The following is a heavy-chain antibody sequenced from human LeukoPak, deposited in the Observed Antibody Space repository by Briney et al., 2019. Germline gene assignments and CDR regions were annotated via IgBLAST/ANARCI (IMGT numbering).Heavy chain of an antibody. V-gene: IGHV4-30-2*05. CDR2: INHSGST. CDR3: ASEVRGVTI. D-gene: IGHD3-10*01. J-gene: IGHJ4*02. CDR1: GGSISSGGYS. Sequence: SQTLSLTCAVSGGSISSGGYSWSWIRQPPGKGLEWIGYINHSGSTNYNPSLKSRVTISVDTSKNQFSLKLSSVAAADTAVYYCASEVRGVTIWGQGTLVTVSS.